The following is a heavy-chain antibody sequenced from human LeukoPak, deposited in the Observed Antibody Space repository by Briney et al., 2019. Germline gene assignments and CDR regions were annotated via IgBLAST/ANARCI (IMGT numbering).Heavy chain of an antibody. D-gene: IGHD5-18*01. CDR2: IIPIFGTA. J-gene: IGHJ4*02. Sequence: SVKVSCKASGGTFTSYAIRWVRQAPGQGLEWMGRIIPIFGTATYAQKFQGRVTITADKSTSTAYLELSSLRSEDTAVYYCSISYSYGHSRGDYWGQGTLVTVSS. CDR3: SISYSYGHSRGDY. CDR1: GGTFTSYA. V-gene: IGHV1-69*06.